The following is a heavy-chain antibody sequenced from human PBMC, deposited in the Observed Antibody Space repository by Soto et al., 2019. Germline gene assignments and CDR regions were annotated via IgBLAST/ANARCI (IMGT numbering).Heavy chain of an antibody. CDR3: ARETEGWVWWFDP. D-gene: IGHD3-16*01. CDR1: GGTFSSYA. V-gene: IGHV1-69*13. J-gene: IGHJ5*02. Sequence: SVKVSCKASGGTFSSYAISWVRQAPGQGLEWMGGIIPIFGTANYAQKFQGRVTITADESTSTAYMELSSLRSEDTAVYYCARETEGWVWWFDPWGQGTLVTVSS. CDR2: IIPIFGTA.